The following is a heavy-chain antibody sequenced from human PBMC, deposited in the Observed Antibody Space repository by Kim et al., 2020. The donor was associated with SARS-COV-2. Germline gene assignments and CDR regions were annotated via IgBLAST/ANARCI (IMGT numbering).Heavy chain of an antibody. J-gene: IGHJ4*02. CDR1: GFTFSSYG. D-gene: IGHD3-10*01. V-gene: IGHV3-33*05. Sequence: GGSLRLSCAASGFTFSSYGMHWVRQAPGKGLEWVAVISYDGSNKYYADSVKGRFTISRDNSKNTLYLQMNSLRAEDTAVYYCGGFDYWVQGILVTDSS. CDR2: ISYDGSNK. CDR3: GGFDY.